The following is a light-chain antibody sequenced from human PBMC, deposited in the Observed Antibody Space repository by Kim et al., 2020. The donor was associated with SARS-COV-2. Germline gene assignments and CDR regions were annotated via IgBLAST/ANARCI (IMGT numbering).Light chain of an antibody. J-gene: IGKJ5*01. CDR2: DAS. CDR1: QSVGSQ. CDR3: QQRRYWPVT. Sequence: LSPGERATLYCRASQSVGSQLAWYQQKPGQAPRLLIYDASNRATGIPARFSGSESGTDFTLTISRLEPEDFALYYCQQRRYWPVTFGQGTRLEIK. V-gene: IGKV3-11*01.